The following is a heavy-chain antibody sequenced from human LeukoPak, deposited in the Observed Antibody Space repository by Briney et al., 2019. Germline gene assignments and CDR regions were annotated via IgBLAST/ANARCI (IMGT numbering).Heavy chain of an antibody. CDR3: ARGGAAARPLDP. D-gene: IGHD6-6*01. J-gene: IGHJ5*02. Sequence: SQTLSLTCTVYGGSIRSGGYYWSWIRQHPGKGLEWIGYIYYSGSTYYNPSLKSRVTISVDTSKNQSSLKLSSVTAADTAVYYCARGGAAARPLDPWGQGTLVTVSS. CDR2: IYYSGST. CDR1: GGSIRSGGYY. V-gene: IGHV4-31*03.